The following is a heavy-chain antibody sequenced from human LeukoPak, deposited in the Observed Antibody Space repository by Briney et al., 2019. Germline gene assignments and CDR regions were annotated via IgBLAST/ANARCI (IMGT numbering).Heavy chain of an antibody. J-gene: IGHJ4*02. CDR2: ISWNSRSI. D-gene: IGHD6-13*01. CDR1: GFTFSRYW. CDR3: AKEGSSWSTFDY. V-gene: IGHV3-9*03. Sequence: GGSLRLSCVASGFTFSRYWMHWVRQAPGKGLEWVSGISWNSRSIAYADSVKGRFTISRDNAKNSLYLQMNSLRAEDMALYYCAKEGSSWSTFDYWGQGTLVTVSS.